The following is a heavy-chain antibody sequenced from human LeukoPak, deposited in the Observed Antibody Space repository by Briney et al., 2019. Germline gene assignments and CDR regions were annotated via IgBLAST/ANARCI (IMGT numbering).Heavy chain of an antibody. CDR2: ITSSSSYI. CDR3: ARGPFVYYYESSGYGAFDI. V-gene: IGHV3-21*01. J-gene: IGHJ3*02. D-gene: IGHD3-22*01. Sequence: GGSLRLSCAASGFTFSSYSMNWVRQAPGKGLEWVSSITSSSSYIYYADSVKGRFTISRDNAKNTLYLQMNSLRAEDTAVYYCARGPFVYYYESSGYGAFDIWGQGTMVTVSS. CDR1: GFTFSSYS.